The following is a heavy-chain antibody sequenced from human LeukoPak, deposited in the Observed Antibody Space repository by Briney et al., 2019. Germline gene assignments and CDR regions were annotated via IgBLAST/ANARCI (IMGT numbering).Heavy chain of an antibody. CDR3: ARVRVDTAMVCTYYYYGMDV. CDR1: GFTVSSNY. CDR2: IYSGGST. D-gene: IGHD5-18*01. J-gene: IGHJ6*02. V-gene: IGHV3-53*01. Sequence: PGGSLRLSCAASGFTVSSNYMSWVRQAPGKGLEWVSVIYSGGSTYYADSVKGRFTISRDNSKNTLYLQMNSLRAEDTAVYYCARVRVDTAMVCTYYYYGMDVWGQGTTVTVSS.